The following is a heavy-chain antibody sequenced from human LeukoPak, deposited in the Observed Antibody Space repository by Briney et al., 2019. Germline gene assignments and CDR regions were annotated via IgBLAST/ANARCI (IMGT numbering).Heavy chain of an antibody. CDR1: GFTFSSYA. D-gene: IGHD5-24*01. J-gene: IGHJ4*02. Sequence: PGRSLRLSCAASGFTFSSYAMHWVRQAPGKGLEWVAVISYDGSNKYYADSVKGRFTISRDNSKNTLYLQMNSLRAEDTAVYYCARDADGYFDYWGQGTLVTVSS. CDR3: ARDADGYFDY. CDR2: ISYDGSNK. V-gene: IGHV3-30*04.